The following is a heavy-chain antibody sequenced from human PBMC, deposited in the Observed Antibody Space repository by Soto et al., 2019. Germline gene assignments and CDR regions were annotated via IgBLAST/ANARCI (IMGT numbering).Heavy chain of an antibody. CDR2: IYWDDDK. V-gene: IGHV2-5*02. J-gene: IGHJ4*02. CDR3: AHVYGGYDNFDY. D-gene: IGHD5-12*01. CDR1: GFSLSNSGVG. Sequence: APTLVNATQTLTLTFTFSGFSLSNSGVGVGWIRQPPGKALEWLALIYWDDDKRYSPSLKSRLTITKDTSKNQVVLTMTNMDPVDTATYYCAHVYGGYDNFDYWGQGTLVTVPQ.